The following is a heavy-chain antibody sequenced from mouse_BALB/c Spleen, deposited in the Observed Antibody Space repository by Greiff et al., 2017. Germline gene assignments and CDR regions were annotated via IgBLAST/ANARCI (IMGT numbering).Heavy chain of an antibody. CDR3: ARKRDYGNYVDYAMDY. V-gene: IGHV1-7*01. J-gene: IGHJ4*01. CDR2: INPSTGYT. Sequence: VQLQESGAELAKPGASVKMSCKASGYTFTSYWMHWVKQRPGQGLEWIGYINPSTGYTEYNQKFKDKATLTADKSSSTAYMQLSSLTSEDSAVYYCARKRDYGNYVDYAMDYWGQGTSVTVSS. D-gene: IGHD2-1*01. CDR1: GYTFTSYW.